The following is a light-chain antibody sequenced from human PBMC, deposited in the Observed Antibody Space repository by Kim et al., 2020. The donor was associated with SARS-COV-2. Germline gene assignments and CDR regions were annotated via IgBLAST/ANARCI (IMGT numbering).Light chain of an antibody. CDR2: EVT. J-gene: IGLJ1*01. CDR3: ASHGGYDYV. CDR1: RGGFGSYKY. Sequence: PGQSLAISCCGTRGGFGSYKYVSWYQQHPGTSPKLVIYEVTKRPSGVPDRFSGSMSGNTASLTVSGLQAEDEADYYCASHGGYDYVFGTGTKVTVL. V-gene: IGLV2-8*01.